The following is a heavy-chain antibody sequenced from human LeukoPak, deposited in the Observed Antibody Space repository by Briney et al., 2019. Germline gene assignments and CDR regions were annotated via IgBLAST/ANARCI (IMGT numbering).Heavy chain of an antibody. V-gene: IGHV3-64*02. CDR2: ITSDGSGT. Sequence: GGSLRLSCAASGFTFNTYSIHWVRQALGKGLEYISAITSDGSGTFYADSVNGRFTISRDNSKNTLYLQMSSLTIEDVAMYYCARETATGVTSSWYYDYWGQGTLVTVSS. CDR3: ARETATGVTSSWYYDY. D-gene: IGHD6-13*01. J-gene: IGHJ4*02. CDR1: GFTFNTYS.